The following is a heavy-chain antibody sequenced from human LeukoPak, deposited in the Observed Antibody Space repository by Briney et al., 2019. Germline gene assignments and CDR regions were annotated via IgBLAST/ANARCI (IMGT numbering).Heavy chain of an antibody. V-gene: IGHV4-4*09. CDR3: AARRRGPKKSYNWFDP. D-gene: IGHD3-10*01. CDR2: IYTSGST. Sequence: SETLSLTCTVSGGSISSYYWSWIRQPLGKGLEWIGYIYTSGSTNYNPSLKSRVTISVDTSKNQFSLKLSSVTAADTAVYYCAARRRGPKKSYNWFDPWGQGTLVTVSS. J-gene: IGHJ5*02. CDR1: GGSISSYY.